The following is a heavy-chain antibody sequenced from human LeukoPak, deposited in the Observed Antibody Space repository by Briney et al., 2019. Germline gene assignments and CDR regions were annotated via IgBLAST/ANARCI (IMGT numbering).Heavy chain of an antibody. CDR3: ASTGRYCISASCSNYFLY. V-gene: IGHV3-48*04. J-gene: IGHJ4*02. D-gene: IGHD2-2*01. CDR1: GFTFSSYI. Sequence: GGSLRLSCAASGFTFSSYIMNWVRQAPGKGLEWVSYISSSSSTIYYADSVKGRFTLSRDNAKNSLYLQINSLRAENTAVYYCASTGRYCISASCSNYFLYWGQGTLVTVSS. CDR2: ISSSSSTI.